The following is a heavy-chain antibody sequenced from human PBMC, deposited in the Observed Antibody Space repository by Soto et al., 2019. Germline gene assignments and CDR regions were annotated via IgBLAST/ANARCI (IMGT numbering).Heavy chain of an antibody. Sequence: ASVKVSCKASGYTFTSYAMHWVRPAPGQRLAGMGWINAGNGNKKYSQKFQGRVTITRDTSARTAYMEVNRQRAEDTAVYYCAGEGLNGNYGTGPGNFDYWGQGTLVTVSS. CDR2: INAGNGNK. J-gene: IGHJ4*02. V-gene: IGHV1-3*01. CDR3: AGEGLNGNYGTGPGNFDY. CDR1: GYTFTSYA. D-gene: IGHD1-7*01.